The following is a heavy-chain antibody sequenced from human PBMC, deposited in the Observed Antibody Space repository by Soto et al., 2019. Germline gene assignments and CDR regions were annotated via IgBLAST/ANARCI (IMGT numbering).Heavy chain of an antibody. Sequence: GGSLRLSCAASGFTFSSYAMHWVRQAPGKGLEWVAVISYDGSNKYYADSVKGRFTISRDNSKNTLYLQMNSLRAEDTAVYYCARDYEARFYDILTGFLFDPWGQGTLVTVSS. D-gene: IGHD3-9*01. CDR1: GFTFSSYA. J-gene: IGHJ5*02. CDR3: ARDYEARFYDILTGFLFDP. V-gene: IGHV3-30-3*01. CDR2: ISYDGSNK.